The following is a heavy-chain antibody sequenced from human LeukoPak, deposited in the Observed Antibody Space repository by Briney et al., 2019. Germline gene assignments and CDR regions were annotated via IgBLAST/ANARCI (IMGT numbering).Heavy chain of an antibody. CDR2: IYHSGST. CDR3: AGRVYYYDSSGYYPPRRADNYYMDV. D-gene: IGHD3-22*01. J-gene: IGHJ6*03. V-gene: IGHV4-38-2*01. CDR1: GYSISSGYY. Sequence: PSETLSLTCAVSGYSISSGYYWGWIRQPPGKGLEWIGSIYHSGSTYYNPSLKSRVTISVDTSKNQFSLKLSSVTAADTAVYYCAGRVYYYDSSGYYPPRRADNYYMDVWGKGTTVTVSS.